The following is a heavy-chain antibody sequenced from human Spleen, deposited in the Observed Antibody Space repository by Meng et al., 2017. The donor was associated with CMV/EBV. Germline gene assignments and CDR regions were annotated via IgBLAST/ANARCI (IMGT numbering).Heavy chain of an antibody. CDR1: ESTFTSYS. CDR3: ARESGNRWWFDP. CDR2: INPSGGST. J-gene: IGHJ5*02. D-gene: IGHD3-10*01. Sequence: CQSSESTFTSYSLHWVRQAPGQGLEWMGIINPSGGSTSYAQTFQGRVTMTRDTSTSTVYMELSSLRSEDTAVYYCARESGNRWWFDPWGQGTLVTVSS. V-gene: IGHV1-46*01.